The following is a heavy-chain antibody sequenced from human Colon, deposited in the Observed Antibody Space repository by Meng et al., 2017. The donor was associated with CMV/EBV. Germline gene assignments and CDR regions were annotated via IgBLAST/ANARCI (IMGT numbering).Heavy chain of an antibody. CDR2: TGNSGDTT. CDR1: GFSVSNSA. V-gene: IGHV3-23*01. D-gene: IGHD3-16*01. Sequence: GESLKISCVASGFSVSNSAMSWVRQAPGKGLEWVSATGNSGDTTYYAESVKGRFTISRDNPKNTLYLRLTSLRGEDTALYFCAKGGVDNKLFDFWGQGTPVTVSS. J-gene: IGHJ4*02. CDR3: AKGGVDNKLFDF.